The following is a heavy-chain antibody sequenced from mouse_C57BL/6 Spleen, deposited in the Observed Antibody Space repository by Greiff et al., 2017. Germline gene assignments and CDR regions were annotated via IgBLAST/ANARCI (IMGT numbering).Heavy chain of an antibody. J-gene: IGHJ1*03. Sequence: VQLQQSGAELVRPGASVKLSCTASGFNIKDDYMHWVKQRPEQDLEWIGWIDPENGDTEYASKFQGKATITADTSSNTAYLQLSSLTSEDTAVYYCTTYRRKYFDVWGTGTTVTVSS. V-gene: IGHV14-4*01. CDR3: TTYRRKYFDV. CDR1: GFNIKDDY. CDR2: IDPENGDT.